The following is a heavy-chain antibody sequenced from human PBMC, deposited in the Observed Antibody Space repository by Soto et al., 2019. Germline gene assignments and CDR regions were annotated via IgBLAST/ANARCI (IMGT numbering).Heavy chain of an antibody. V-gene: IGHV3-53*01. Sequence: EVQLVESGGGLIQPGGSLRLSCAASGFTVSSNYMSWVRQAPGKGLEWVSVIYSGGSTYYADSVKGRFTISRDNSKNTLYLQMNSLRAEDTAVYYCARVGYYGWDGMDVWGQGTTVTVSS. CDR1: GFTVSSNY. CDR2: IYSGGST. D-gene: IGHD3-10*01. CDR3: ARVGYYGWDGMDV. J-gene: IGHJ6*02.